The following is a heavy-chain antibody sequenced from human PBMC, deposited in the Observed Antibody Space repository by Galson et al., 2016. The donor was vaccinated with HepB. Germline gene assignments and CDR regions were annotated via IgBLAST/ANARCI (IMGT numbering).Heavy chain of an antibody. D-gene: IGHD3-3*01. Sequence: SLRLSCAASGFSINTYWMHWVRQAPGRGLVWVSRISSDGSTTDYADSVKGRFTISRDNSKDTLYLQMNSLRPDDTAVYFCANVFWSDSSEGPLRHWGQGTLVSVSS. CDR1: GFSINTYW. CDR3: ANVFWSDSSEGPLRH. J-gene: IGHJ1*01. V-gene: IGHV3-74*01. CDR2: ISSDGSTT.